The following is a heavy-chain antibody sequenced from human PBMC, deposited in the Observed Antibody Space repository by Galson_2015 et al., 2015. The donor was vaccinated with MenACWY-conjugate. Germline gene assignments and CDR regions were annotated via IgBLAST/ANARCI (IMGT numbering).Heavy chain of an antibody. Sequence: SLRLSCAVSGFSVTDNCLSWVRQAPGKGPEWIAMVDRVGATIYADSVRGRFTVSRDNFKNTVMLQMNSLRAEDTAVYRCSRRYDWWSYYRSWGQGAPVTDSS. CDR3: SRRYDWWSYYRS. CDR2: VDRVGAT. CDR1: GFSVTDNC. V-gene: IGHV3-53*01. D-gene: IGHD1-26*01. J-gene: IGHJ5*02.